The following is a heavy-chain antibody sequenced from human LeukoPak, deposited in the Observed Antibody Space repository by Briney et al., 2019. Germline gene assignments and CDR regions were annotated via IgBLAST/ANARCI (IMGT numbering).Heavy chain of an antibody. D-gene: IGHD3-10*01. V-gene: IGHV4-39*01. J-gene: IGHJ4*02. CDR3: ARKYYGSGSYYKDINFDY. Sequence: PSETLSLTCTVSGGSISSSSYYWGWIRQPPGKGLEWIGSIYYSGSTYYNPSLKSRVTISVDTSKNQFSLKLSSVTAADTAVYYCARKYYGSGSYYKDINFDYWGQGTLVIVSS. CDR1: GGSISSSSYY. CDR2: IYYSGST.